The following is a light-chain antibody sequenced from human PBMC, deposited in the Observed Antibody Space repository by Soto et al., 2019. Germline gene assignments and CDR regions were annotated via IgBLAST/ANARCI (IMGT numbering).Light chain of an antibody. Sequence: QSALTQPASVSGSPGQSITISCTGASGDFAGFNFVSWYQQHPGKAPQLLIYGVTNRPSGVSNRFSGSKSGNTASLTISGLQADDEAEYYCNSYTNTNTPPVFGSGTKLTVL. CDR1: SGDFAGFNF. J-gene: IGLJ1*01. V-gene: IGLV2-14*03. CDR2: GVT. CDR3: NSYTNTNTPPV.